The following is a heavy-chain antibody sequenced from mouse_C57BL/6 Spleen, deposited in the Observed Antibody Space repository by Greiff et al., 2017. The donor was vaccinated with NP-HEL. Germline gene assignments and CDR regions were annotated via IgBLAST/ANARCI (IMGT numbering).Heavy chain of an antibody. CDR2: IWSDGST. J-gene: IGHJ4*01. CDR3: ARHEGPHYYAMDY. Sequence: VQLVESGPGLVAPSQSLSITCTVSGFSLTSYGVHWVRQPPGKGLEWLVVIWSDGSTTYNSALKSRLSISKDNYKSQVFLKMNSLQTDDTAMYYCARHEGPHYYAMDYWGQGTSVTVSS. CDR1: GFSLTSYG. D-gene: IGHD3-3*01. V-gene: IGHV2-6-1*01.